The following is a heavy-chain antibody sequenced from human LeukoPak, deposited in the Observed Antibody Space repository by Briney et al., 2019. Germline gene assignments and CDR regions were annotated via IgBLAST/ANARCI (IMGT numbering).Heavy chain of an antibody. D-gene: IGHD5-12*01. V-gene: IGHV4-34*01. J-gene: IGHJ4*02. Sequence: SETLSLTCAVYGGSFSGYYWSWIRQPPGKGLEWIGEINHSGSTNYNPPLKSRVTISVDTAKSQFSLRLTSMTAADTAVYYCARDVAGNTFDYWGQGTLVTVSS. CDR3: ARDVAGNTFDY. CDR2: INHSGST. CDR1: GGSFSGYY.